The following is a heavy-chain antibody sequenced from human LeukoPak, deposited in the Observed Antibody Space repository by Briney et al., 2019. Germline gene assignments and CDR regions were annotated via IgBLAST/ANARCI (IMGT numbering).Heavy chain of an antibody. Sequence: PGGSLRLSCAASGFTFSSYGMHWVRQAPGKGLEWVAVISYDGSNKYYADSVKGRFTISRDNSKNTLYLQMNSLRAEDTAVYYCAKRSSYAANYHFDYWGQGTLVTVSS. CDR1: GFTFSSYG. D-gene: IGHD5-18*01. V-gene: IGHV3-30*18. J-gene: IGHJ4*02. CDR3: AKRSSYAANYHFDY. CDR2: ISYDGSNK.